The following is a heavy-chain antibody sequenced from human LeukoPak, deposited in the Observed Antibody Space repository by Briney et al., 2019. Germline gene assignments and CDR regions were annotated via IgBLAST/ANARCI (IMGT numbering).Heavy chain of an antibody. J-gene: IGHJ4*02. CDR2: IYHSGST. CDR1: GGSISSGGYY. V-gene: IGHV4-31*03. CDR3: ARDTSYYDFWSGYYHPLYYFDY. D-gene: IGHD3-3*01. Sequence: PSQTLSLTCTVSGGSISSGGYYWSWIRQHPGKGLEWIGYIYHSGSTYYNPSLKSRVTISVDTSKNQFSLKLSSVTAADTAVYYCARDTSYYDFWSGYYHPLYYFDYWGQGTLVTVSS.